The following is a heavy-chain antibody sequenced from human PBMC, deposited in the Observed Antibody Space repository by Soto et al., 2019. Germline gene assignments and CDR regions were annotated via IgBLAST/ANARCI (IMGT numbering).Heavy chain of an antibody. J-gene: IGHJ5*01. CDR1: GFTFSSYA. CDR2: ISGSGGST. Sequence: GGSLRLSCAASGFTFSSYAMSWVRQAPGKGLEWVSAISGSGGSTYYADSVKGRFTISRDNSKNTLYLQMNSLRAEDTATYYCAREGGSYYSWFDSWGQGTLVTVSS. D-gene: IGHD1-26*01. V-gene: IGHV3-23*01. CDR3: AREGGSYYSWFDS.